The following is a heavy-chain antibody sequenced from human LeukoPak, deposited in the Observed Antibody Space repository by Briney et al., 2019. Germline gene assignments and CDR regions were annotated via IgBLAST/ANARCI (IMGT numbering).Heavy chain of an antibody. V-gene: IGHV3-30*04. CDR2: ISYDGSNK. Sequence: GGSLRLSCAASGFTFSSYAMHWVRQAPGKGLEWEAVISYDGSNKYYADSVKGRFTISRDNSKNTLYLQMNSLRAEDTAVYYCARSSPQWLVLGLNFDYWGQGTLVTVSS. J-gene: IGHJ4*02. CDR3: ARSSPQWLVLGLNFDY. D-gene: IGHD6-19*01. CDR1: GFTFSSYA.